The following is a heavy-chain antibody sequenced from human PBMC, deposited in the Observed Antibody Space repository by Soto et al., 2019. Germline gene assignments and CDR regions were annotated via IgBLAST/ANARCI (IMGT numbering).Heavy chain of an antibody. V-gene: IGHV3-23*01. D-gene: IGHD3-10*01. CDR2: ISGSGSGDGT. Sequence: EVQLLESGGGLVQPGGSLRLSCAASGFGFSNYAMNWVRQAPGKGLEWVSAISGSGSGDGTYYADPVKGRFTISRDSSKNTLFLQMSSLRAADTAVYYCAKGLSGRYYTLFDYWGQGVLVTVSS. CDR3: AKGLSGRYYTLFDY. CDR1: GFGFSNYA. J-gene: IGHJ4*02.